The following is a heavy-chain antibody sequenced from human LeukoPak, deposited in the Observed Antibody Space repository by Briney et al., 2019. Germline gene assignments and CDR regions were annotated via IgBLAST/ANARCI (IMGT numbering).Heavy chain of an antibody. V-gene: IGHV3-23*01. D-gene: IGHD6-19*01. CDR2: ISGSGGST. Sequence: TGGSLRLSCAASGFTFSSYAMSWVRQAPGKGLEWVSAISGSGGSTYYADSVKGRFTISRDNAKNSLYLQMNSLRAEDTAVYYCAKLIVGYSSGWPLDYWGQGTLVTVSS. CDR3: AKLIVGYSSGWPLDY. CDR1: GFTFSSYA. J-gene: IGHJ4*02.